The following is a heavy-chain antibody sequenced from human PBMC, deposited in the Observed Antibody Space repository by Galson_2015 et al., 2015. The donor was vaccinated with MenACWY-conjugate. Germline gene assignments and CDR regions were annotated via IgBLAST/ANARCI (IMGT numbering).Heavy chain of an antibody. J-gene: IGHJ4*02. CDR1: GFSFSNFG. CDR2: IQYGGTDE. Sequence: SLRLSCAASGFSFSNFGMHWVRQAPGKGLDWVAFIQYGGTDEKYADSVKGRFTISRDNSKNTLFLQMNRLRGEDTAVYYCVKDVLDWSDVTGYWGQGTLVTVSP. CDR3: VKDVLDWSDVTGY. D-gene: IGHD1-1*01. V-gene: IGHV3-30*02.